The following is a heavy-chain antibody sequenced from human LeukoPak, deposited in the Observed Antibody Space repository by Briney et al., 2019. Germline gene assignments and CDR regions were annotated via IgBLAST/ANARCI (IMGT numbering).Heavy chain of an antibody. D-gene: IGHD3-3*01. J-gene: IGHJ4*02. CDR2: INGDGSST. CDR3: ARDRSYGLEW. Sequence: GGSLRLSCAASGFTFSTYWMHWVRQVPGKGLVWVSRINGDGSSTNYADSVKGRFTISRDNAKKTLYLQMNSLIAEDTAVYYCARDRSYGLEWWGLGTRVTVSS. CDR1: GFTFSTYW. V-gene: IGHV3-74*01.